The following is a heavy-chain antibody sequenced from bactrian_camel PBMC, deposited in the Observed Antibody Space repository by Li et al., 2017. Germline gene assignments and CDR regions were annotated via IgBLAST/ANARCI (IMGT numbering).Heavy chain of an antibody. J-gene: IGHJ4*01. CDR2: ISPSGRFK. D-gene: IGHD6*01. Sequence: HVQLVESGGGSVQAGGTLRLSCAASTTTFDDAPYYMGWFRQTTAEEREAVAAISPSGRFKYYADSVNGRFTISRDNAKNTLSLQMNSLKPEDAGMYYCAADRRTRSTCREYLYERTDENSYWGQGTQVTVS. V-gene: IGHV3S54*01. CDR3: AADRRTRSTCREYLYERTDENSY. CDR1: TTTFDDAPYY.